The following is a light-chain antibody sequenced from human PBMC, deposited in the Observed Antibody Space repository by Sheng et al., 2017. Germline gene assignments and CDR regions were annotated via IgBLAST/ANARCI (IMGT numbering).Light chain of an antibody. J-gene: IGKJ5*01. CDR2: DAS. Sequence: EIVLTQSPGTMSLFPGERATLSCRASQSVGSSLAWYQHKPGQTPRLLIYDASNRAADIQARFSGSGSGTDFTLAISSLEPGDVAVYYCQQRSSWPPITFGQGTRLEIK. CDR1: QSVGSS. V-gene: IGKV3-11*01. CDR3: QQRSSWPPIT.